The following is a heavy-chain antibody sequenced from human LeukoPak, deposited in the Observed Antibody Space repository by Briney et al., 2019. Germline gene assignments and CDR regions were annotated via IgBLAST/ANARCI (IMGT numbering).Heavy chain of an antibody. CDR1: GGSFSGYY. Sequence: PSETLSLTCAVYGGSFSGYYWSWIRQPPGKGLEWIGEINHSGSTNYNPSLKSRVTISVDTSKNQFSLKLSSVTAADTAVYYCARGSPPDCDYVWGRTYYFDYWGQGTLVTVSS. CDR3: ARGSPPDCDYVWGRTYYFDY. D-gene: IGHD3-16*01. CDR2: INHSGST. J-gene: IGHJ4*02. V-gene: IGHV4-34*01.